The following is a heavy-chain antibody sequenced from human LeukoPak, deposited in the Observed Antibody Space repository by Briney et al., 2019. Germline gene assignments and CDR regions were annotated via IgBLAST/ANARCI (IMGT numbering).Heavy chain of an antibody. J-gene: IGHJ4*02. V-gene: IGHV3-74*03. D-gene: IGHD2-2*03. CDR1: GFTFNTYW. CDR2: VNREGTTT. Sequence: GGSLRLSCAASGFTFNTYWMHWVHQAPGKGLVWVARVNREGTTTAYADSVKGRFIISRDNSKNTLYLQMNNLRAEDTAVYYCARDSDWILFDYWGQGTPVTVSS. CDR3: ARDSDWILFDY.